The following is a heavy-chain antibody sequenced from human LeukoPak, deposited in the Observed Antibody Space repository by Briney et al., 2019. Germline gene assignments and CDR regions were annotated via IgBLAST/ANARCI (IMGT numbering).Heavy chain of an antibody. J-gene: IGHJ4*02. CDR1: GGSISNYY. CDR2: IYYTGST. Sequence: SETLSLTCTVSGGSISNYYWSWFRQPPGKGLEWIGHIYYTGSTKYNPSLKSRVAISLDTSESQFSLKLSSVTTADTAVYYCARYRPSESRSGQVTSLDYWGQGTLVTVSS. V-gene: IGHV4-59*01. CDR3: ARYRPSESRSGQVTSLDY. D-gene: IGHD3-3*01.